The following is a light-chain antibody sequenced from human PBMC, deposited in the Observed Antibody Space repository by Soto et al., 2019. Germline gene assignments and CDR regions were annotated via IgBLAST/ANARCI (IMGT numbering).Light chain of an antibody. Sequence: QSVLTQPPSVSEAPRQRVTISCSGRTSNVGNNAVSWYKQLPGEAPKLLIYFDDLLPSGVSARFSASKSGTSASLVISGLQSEDEADYYCAAWDDSLEGVVFGGGTKLTVL. J-gene: IGLJ2*01. CDR2: FDD. CDR1: TSNVGNNA. V-gene: IGLV1-36*01. CDR3: AAWDDSLEGVV.